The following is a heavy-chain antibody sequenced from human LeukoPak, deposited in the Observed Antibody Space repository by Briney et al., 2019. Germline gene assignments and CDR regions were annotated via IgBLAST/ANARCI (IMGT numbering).Heavy chain of an antibody. CDR2: INPNSGGT. Sequence: GASVKVSCKASGYTFTGYYMHWVRQAPGQGLEWMGWINPNSGGTNYAQKFQGRVTMTRDTSISTAYMELSRLRSDDTAVYYCARVKGRDGYNQYYTDVWGKGTTVTVSS. D-gene: IGHD5-24*01. J-gene: IGHJ6*03. V-gene: IGHV1-2*02. CDR3: ARVKGRDGYNQYYTDV. CDR1: GYTFTGYY.